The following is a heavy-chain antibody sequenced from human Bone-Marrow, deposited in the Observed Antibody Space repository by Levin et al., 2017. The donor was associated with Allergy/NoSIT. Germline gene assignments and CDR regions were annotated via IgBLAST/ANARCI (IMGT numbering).Heavy chain of an antibody. CDR3: ARGSGWLGRQGFGY. CDR2: INHSGST. J-gene: IGHJ4*02. V-gene: IGHV4-34*01. D-gene: IGHD6-19*01. CDR1: GGSFSGYY. Sequence: SQTLSLTCAVYGGSFSGYYWSWIRQPPGKGLEWIGEINHSGSTNYNPSLKSRVTISVDTSKNQFSLKLSSVTAADTAVYYCARGSGWLGRQGFGYWGQGTLVTVSS.